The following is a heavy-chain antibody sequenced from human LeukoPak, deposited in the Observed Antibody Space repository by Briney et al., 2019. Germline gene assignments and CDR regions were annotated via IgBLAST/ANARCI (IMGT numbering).Heavy chain of an antibody. D-gene: IGHD3-10*01. CDR3: ALLWFGELWTKDY. Sequence: ASVKVSCKASGYSFTDYYMHWVRQVPGQGLEWMGRINPKRGGTNYAQKFQGRVTLTRDTSISTAHMELSRLTSDDTAVYYCALLWFGELWTKDYWGQGTLVTVSS. J-gene: IGHJ4*02. V-gene: IGHV1-2*06. CDR2: INPKRGGT. CDR1: GYSFTDYY.